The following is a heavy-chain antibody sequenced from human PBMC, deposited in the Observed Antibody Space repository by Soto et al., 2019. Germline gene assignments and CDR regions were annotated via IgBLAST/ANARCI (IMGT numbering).Heavy chain of an antibody. CDR2: IIPLFGTA. V-gene: IGHV1-69*13. Sequence: ASVKVSCKASGGTFSSYTINWVRQAPGQGLEWIGGIIPLFGTANYAQKFQGRVTITADESTSTAYMELSSLRSEDAAMYYCARDTHYYGSGSFYPPLIWGQGTMVTVSS. CDR3: ARDTHYYGSGSFYPPLI. D-gene: IGHD3-10*01. CDR1: GGTFSSYT. J-gene: IGHJ3*02.